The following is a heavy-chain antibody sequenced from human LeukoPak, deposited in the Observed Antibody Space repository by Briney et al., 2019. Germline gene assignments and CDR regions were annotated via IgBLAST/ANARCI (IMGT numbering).Heavy chain of an antibody. D-gene: IGHD2-2*01. J-gene: IGHJ4*02. CDR2: ISYDGSNK. CDR1: GFTFSSYA. CDR3: AKAIGVVVPAAKYYFDY. V-gene: IGHV3-30-3*01. Sequence: GGSLRLSCAASGFTFSSYAMHWVRQAPGKGLEWVAVISYDGSNKYYADSVKGRFTISRDNSKNTLYLQMNSLRAEDTAVYYCAKAIGVVVPAAKYYFDYWGQGTLVTVSS.